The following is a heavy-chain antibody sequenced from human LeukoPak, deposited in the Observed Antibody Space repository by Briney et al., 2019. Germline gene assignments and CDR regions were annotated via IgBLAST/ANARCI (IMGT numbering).Heavy chain of an antibody. V-gene: IGHV4-59*01. CDR1: GGSISSYY. J-gene: IGHJ6*03. D-gene: IGHD3-22*01. CDR2: IYYSGST. Sequence: SETVSLTCTVSGGSISSYYWSWIRQPPGKGLEWIGYIYYSGSTNYNPSLKSRVTISVDTSKNQFSLKLSSVTAADTAVYYCARGLKYYYDSSGYYQHYYYYYMDVWGKGTTVTVSS. CDR3: ARGLKYYYDSSGYYQHYYYYYMDV.